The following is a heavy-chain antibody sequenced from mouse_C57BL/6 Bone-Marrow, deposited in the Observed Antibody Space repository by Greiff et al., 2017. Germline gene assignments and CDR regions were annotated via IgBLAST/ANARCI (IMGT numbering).Heavy chain of an antibody. Sequence: QVQLQQSGAELVRPGASVTLSCKASGYTFTDYEMHWVKQTPVHGLEWIGAIDPETGGTAYNQKFKGKDILTADKSSSTAYMELRSLTSEDSAVYYCTSPPVITTVVARAMDYWGQGTSVTVSS. CDR1: GYTFTDYE. CDR2: IDPETGGT. J-gene: IGHJ4*01. D-gene: IGHD1-1*01. CDR3: TSPPVITTVVARAMDY. V-gene: IGHV1-15*01.